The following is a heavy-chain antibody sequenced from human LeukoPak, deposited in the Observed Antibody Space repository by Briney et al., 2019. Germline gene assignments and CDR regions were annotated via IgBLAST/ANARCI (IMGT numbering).Heavy chain of an antibody. J-gene: IGHJ3*02. CDR2: INPSGGST. Sequence: ASVTVSCTASGYTFTSYYMHWVRQAPGQGLEWMGIINPSGGSTSYAQKFQGRVTMTRDTSTSTVYMELSSLRSEDTAVYYCARDLAYCGGDCYPYDAFDIWGQGTMVTVSS. CDR3: ARDLAYCGGDCYPYDAFDI. V-gene: IGHV1-46*01. D-gene: IGHD2-21*02. CDR1: GYTFTSYY.